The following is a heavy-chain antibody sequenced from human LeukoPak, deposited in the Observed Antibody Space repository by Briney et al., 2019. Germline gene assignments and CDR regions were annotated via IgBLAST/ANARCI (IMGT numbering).Heavy chain of an antibody. V-gene: IGHV4-30-4*08. CDR2: IYSSGGA. D-gene: IGHD3-10*01. CDR3: ARQKIRGNIIMESY. CDR1: GDSISSGDHY. J-gene: IGHJ4*02. Sequence: PSQTLSLTCSVSGDSISSGDHYWPWFRQPPGKGLEWIGYIYSSGGALYNPSLKSRVAISLDASENQFSLKVTSVTAADTALYFCARQKIRGNIIMESYWGQGTLVTVSS.